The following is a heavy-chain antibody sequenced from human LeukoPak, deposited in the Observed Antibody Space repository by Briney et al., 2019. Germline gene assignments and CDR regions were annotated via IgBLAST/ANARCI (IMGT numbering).Heavy chain of an antibody. D-gene: IGHD5-18*01. J-gene: IGHJ4*02. Sequence: GGSLRLSCAASGFTFSDYGMHWVRQAPGKGLEWVAVIWYDGSNKLYADSVKGRFTISRDNSKNTLYLQMGRLRAEDTAVYYCARDGGYGLLFDYWGQGTLVTVSS. CDR3: ARDGGYGLLFDY. CDR1: GFTFSDYG. V-gene: IGHV3-33*01. CDR2: IWYDGSNK.